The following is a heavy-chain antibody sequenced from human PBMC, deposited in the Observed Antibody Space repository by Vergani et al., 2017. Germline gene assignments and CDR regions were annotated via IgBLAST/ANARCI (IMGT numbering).Heavy chain of an antibody. CDR1: GGTFSSYA. CDR2: IIPIFGTA. Sequence: QVQLVQSGAEVKKPGSSVKVSCKASGGTFSSYAISWVRQAPGQGLEWMGGIIPIFGTANYAQKFQARVTITADESTSTAYMELRSLRSEDTAVYYCARDRSYGDYNWYFDLWGRGTLVTVSS. V-gene: IGHV1-69*01. J-gene: IGHJ2*01. D-gene: IGHD4-17*01. CDR3: ARDRSYGDYNWYFDL.